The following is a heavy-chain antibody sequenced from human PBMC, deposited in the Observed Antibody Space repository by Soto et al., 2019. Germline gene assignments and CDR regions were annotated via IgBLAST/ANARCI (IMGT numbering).Heavy chain of an antibody. J-gene: IGHJ6*02. CDR2: IIPIFGTA. V-gene: IGHV1-69*13. D-gene: IGHD6-13*01. Sequence: SVKVSCKASGGTFSLYALSWVLQSPLHWLDWMGGIIPIFGTANYAQKFQGRVTITADESTRTAYMELSSLRSEDTAVYYCARDMIAAAGTRYYYYYGMDVWGQGTTVTV. CDR3: ARDMIAAAGTRYYYYYGMDV. CDR1: GGTFSLYA.